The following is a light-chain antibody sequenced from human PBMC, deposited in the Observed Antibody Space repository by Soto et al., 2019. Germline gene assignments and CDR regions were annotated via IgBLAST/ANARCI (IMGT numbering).Light chain of an antibody. V-gene: IGLV3-21*04. CDR2: YDS. J-gene: IGLJ2*01. CDR3: QVWDSSSDHVV. Sequence: VLTQPPSVSVAPGKTARITCGGTNIGSKSVHWYQQKPGQAPVLVIYYDSDRPSGIPERFSGSNSGNTATLTISRVEAGDEADYYCQVWDSSSDHVVFGGGTKLTVL. CDR1: NIGSKS.